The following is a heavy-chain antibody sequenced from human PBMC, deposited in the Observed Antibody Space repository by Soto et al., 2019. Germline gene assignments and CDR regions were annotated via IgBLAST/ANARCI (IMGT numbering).Heavy chain of an antibody. D-gene: IGHD2-15*01. Sequence: PGGSLRLSCTGSGFTFRDHGLSWVRQAPGKGLEWLGFIRSNRFGATSEIAASVKGRFYISRDDSNTSAYLQMNSLQSEDTAVYYCSRGPRHCSGGGCYCIDYWGRGTMVTVSS. V-gene: IGHV3-49*04. CDR2: IRSNRFGATS. CDR1: GFTFRDHG. CDR3: SRGPRHCSGGGCYCIDY. J-gene: IGHJ4*02.